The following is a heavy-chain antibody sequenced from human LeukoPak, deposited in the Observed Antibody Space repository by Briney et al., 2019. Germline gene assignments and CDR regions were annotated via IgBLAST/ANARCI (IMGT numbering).Heavy chain of an antibody. CDR3: ARRHSYCTSSSCYLYLDT. CDR2: IYPSDSDT. Sequence: GESLKIPCNGSGYSFATYWIAWVRQMPGKGLEWMGDIYPSDSDTKYSLSFQGQVTISADTSLSTAYLQWSSLQSSDSAIYFCARRHSYCTSSSCYLYLDTWGQGTLVTVSS. V-gene: IGHV5-51*01. CDR1: GYSFATYW. D-gene: IGHD2-2*01. J-gene: IGHJ4*02.